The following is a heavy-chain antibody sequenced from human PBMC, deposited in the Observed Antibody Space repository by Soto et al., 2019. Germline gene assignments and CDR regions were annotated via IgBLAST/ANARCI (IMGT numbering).Heavy chain of an antibody. J-gene: IGHJ4*02. Sequence: SETLSLTCAVYGASSSGYYWHWMRQPPGKGLEWNGEINTHGGTNNHPTLKSRVTISIDPSKPQCSLKLSSVTAADTAFYFCARGQSSDPCFDFWGQGSQVTVSS. CDR2: INTHGGT. CDR3: ARGQSSDPCFDF. D-gene: IGHD1-26*01. CDR1: GASSSGYY. V-gene: IGHV4-34*01.